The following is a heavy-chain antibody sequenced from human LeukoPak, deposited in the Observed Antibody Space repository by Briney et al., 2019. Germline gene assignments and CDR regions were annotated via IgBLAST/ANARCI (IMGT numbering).Heavy chain of an antibody. Sequence: SQTLSLTCTVSGGSISSGDYYWTWIRQPPGKGLEWIGEINHSGDTNYNPSLKSRVTISVDTSKNQFSLKLTSVTAADTAVYYCARDGYGSGWDYWGQGTLVTVSS. D-gene: IGHD3-10*01. CDR3: ARDGYGSGWDY. CDR1: GGSISSGDYY. V-gene: IGHV4-30-4*01. J-gene: IGHJ4*02. CDR2: INHSGDT.